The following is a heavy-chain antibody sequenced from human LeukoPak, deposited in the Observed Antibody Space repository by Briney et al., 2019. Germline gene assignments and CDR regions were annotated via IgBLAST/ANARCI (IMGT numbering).Heavy chain of an antibody. D-gene: IGHD3-3*01. CDR2: INPNSGGT. J-gene: IGHJ4*02. CDR3: ARVATIFGVVISFPY. CDR1: GYTFTGYY. Sequence: GASVKVSCKASGYTFTGYYMHWVRQAPGQGLEWMGWINPNSGGTNYAQKFQGRVTMTRDTSISTAYMELSRLRSDDTAVYYCARVATIFGVVISFPYWGQGTLVTVSS. V-gene: IGHV1-2*02.